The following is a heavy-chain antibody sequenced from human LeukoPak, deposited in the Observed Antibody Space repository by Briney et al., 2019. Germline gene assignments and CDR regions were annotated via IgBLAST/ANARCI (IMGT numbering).Heavy chain of an antibody. CDR1: GGSFSGYY. V-gene: IGHV4-59*08. Sequence: PSETLSLTCAVYGGSFSGYYWSWIRQPPGKGLEWIGYIYYSGSTNYNPSLKSRVTISVDTSKNQFSLKLSSVTAADTAVYYCARRSPTDAFDIWGQGTMVTVSS. CDR2: IYYSGST. CDR3: ARRSPTDAFDI. J-gene: IGHJ3*02.